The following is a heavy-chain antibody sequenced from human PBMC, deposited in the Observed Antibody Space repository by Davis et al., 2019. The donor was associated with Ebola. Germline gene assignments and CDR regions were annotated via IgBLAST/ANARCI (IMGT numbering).Heavy chain of an antibody. Sequence: GESLKISCAASGFTVSSNYMSWVRQAPGKGLEWVAVISFDGSNEYYADSVKGRFTISRDNSKNTIYLQMNSLRPEDSAVYYCAKDPGEYSGWKASFDIWGQGTVVAVSS. V-gene: IGHV3-30*18. J-gene: IGHJ3*02. D-gene: IGHD5-12*01. CDR2: ISFDGSNE. CDR3: AKDPGEYSGWKASFDI. CDR1: GFTVSSNY.